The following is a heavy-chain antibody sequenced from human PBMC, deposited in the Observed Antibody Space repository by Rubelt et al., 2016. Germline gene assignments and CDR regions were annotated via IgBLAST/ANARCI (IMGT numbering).Heavy chain of an antibody. J-gene: IGHJ5*02. CDR2: MNPNSGNT. CDR1: GYTFTSYD. Sequence: QVQLVQSGAEVKKPGASVKVSCKASGYTFTSYDINWVRQATGQGLEWMGWMNPNSGNTGYAQKFRGRVTMTRNTSRSTAYMELSSLRSEDTAVYYCARMVNDFWSGYHNWFDPWGQGTLVTVSS. V-gene: IGHV1-8*01. CDR3: ARMVNDFWSGYHNWFDP. D-gene: IGHD3-3*01.